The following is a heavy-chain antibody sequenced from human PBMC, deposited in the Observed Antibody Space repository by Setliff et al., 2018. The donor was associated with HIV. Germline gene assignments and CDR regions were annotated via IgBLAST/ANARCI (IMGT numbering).Heavy chain of an antibody. J-gene: IGHJ4*02. CDR1: GGTFSSYP. V-gene: IGHV1-18*01. CDR2: ISAYNGNT. D-gene: IGHD3-9*01. Sequence: ASVKVSCKASGGTFSSYPISWVRQAPGQGLEWMGWISAYNGNTNYAQKLQGRVTMTTDTSTSTAYMELRSLRSDDTAVYYCARVGGPYYDLLTGYYGAVDYWGQGTLVTVSS. CDR3: ARVGGPYYDLLTGYYGAVDY.